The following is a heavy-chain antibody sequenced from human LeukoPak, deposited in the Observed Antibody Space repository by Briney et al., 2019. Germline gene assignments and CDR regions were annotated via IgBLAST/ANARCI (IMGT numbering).Heavy chain of an antibody. J-gene: IGHJ4*02. Sequence: GGSLRLSCAASGFTFSSYEMNWVRQAPGKGLQWVSDISSSDTTIYYADSVKGRFTISRDNAKNSLYLQMNSLRAEDTAVYYCARKYCSTTSCLFDNWGQGTLVTVSS. CDR2: ISSSDTTI. CDR1: GFTFSSYE. V-gene: IGHV3-48*03. D-gene: IGHD2-2*01. CDR3: ARKYCSTTSCLFDN.